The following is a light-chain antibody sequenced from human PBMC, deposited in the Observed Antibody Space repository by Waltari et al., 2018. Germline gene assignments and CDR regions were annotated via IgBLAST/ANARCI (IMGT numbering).Light chain of an antibody. CDR3: QRYYKTPLT. J-gene: IGKJ4*01. CDR1: QCLLFTSNNKNC. V-gene: IGKV4-1*01. Sequence: DIVMTQSPDSLAVSLGERATINCRSSQCLLFTSNNKNCLSWYPKKAAQPPRLLLYWASPGEAGVPDRFRGGGCGTEVTLSICSLQAEDVAVYYGQRYYKTPLTFGGGTKVDI. CDR2: WAS.